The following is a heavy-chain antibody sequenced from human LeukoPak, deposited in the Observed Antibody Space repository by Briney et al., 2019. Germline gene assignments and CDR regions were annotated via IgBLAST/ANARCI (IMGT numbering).Heavy chain of an antibody. CDR2: IYYSGTT. V-gene: IGHV4-59*01. J-gene: IGHJ4*02. CDR3: ARGVYISAAQNGY. Sequence: SETLSLTCTVSGGSISSYYWSWIRQPPGEGMEWIGYIYYSGTTNYNPSLKSRVTISVDTSKNQFSLKLSSVTAADTAVYYCARGVYISAAQNGYWGQGTLVTVSS. D-gene: IGHD6-13*01. CDR1: GGSISSYY.